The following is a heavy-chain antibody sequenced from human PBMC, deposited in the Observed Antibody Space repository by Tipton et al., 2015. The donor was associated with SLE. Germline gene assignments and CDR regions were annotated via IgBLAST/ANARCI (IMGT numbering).Heavy chain of an antibody. CDR2: MYYSGST. J-gene: IGHJ4*02. V-gene: IGHV4-59*12. D-gene: IGHD3-16*01. Sequence: TLSLTCTVSGGSMTGFYWTWIRQPPGKGLEWIGNMYYSGSTIYNPSLESRVTISEDSSRSQFSLKVTSVTAADTAMYFCARSQSRSYGYVYDYWGQGALVIVSS. CDR1: GGSMTGFY. CDR3: ARSQSRSYGYVYDY.